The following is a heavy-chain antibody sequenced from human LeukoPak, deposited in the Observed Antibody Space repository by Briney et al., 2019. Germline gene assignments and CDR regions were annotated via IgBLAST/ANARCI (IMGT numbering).Heavy chain of an antibody. CDR2: ISYDRSNK. CDR3: ARDPYSSSPNFDY. D-gene: IGHD6-6*01. V-gene: IGHV3-30-3*01. CDR1: GFTFSSYA. Sequence: PGRSLRLSCAASGFTFSSYAMHWVRQAPGKGLEWVAVISYDRSNKYYADSVKGRFTISRDNSKNTLYLQMNSLRAEDTAVYYCARDPYSSSPNFDYWGQGTLVTVSS. J-gene: IGHJ4*02.